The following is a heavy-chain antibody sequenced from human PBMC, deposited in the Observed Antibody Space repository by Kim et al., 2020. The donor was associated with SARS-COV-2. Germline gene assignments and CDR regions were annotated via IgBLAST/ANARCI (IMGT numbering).Heavy chain of an antibody. CDR3: ARVRPHGGYSGYGGDY. CDR1: GGSFSGYY. D-gene: IGHD5-12*01. J-gene: IGHJ4*02. Sequence: SETLSLTCAVYGGSFSGYYWSWIRQPPGKGLEWIGEINHSGSTNYNPSLKSRVTISVDTSKNQFSLKLSSVTAADTAVYYCARVRPHGGYSGYGGDYWGQGTLVTVSS. CDR2: INHSGST. V-gene: IGHV4-34*01.